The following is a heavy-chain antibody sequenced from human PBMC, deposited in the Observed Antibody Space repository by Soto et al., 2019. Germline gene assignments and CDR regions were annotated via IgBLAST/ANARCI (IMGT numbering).Heavy chain of an antibody. CDR1: GYTFTSYY. CDR3: GRVQYYSDTTGYYYIHY. V-gene: IGHV1-46*03. D-gene: IGHD3-22*01. Sequence: QVQLVQSGAEVEKPGASVKVSCKTSGYTFTSYYMHWVRQAPGQGLEWMGVLSPSGIRTTYAQKIQDIVTLTRDTATSTLYMEMSSLRSEDTAVYYCGRVQYYSDTTGYYYIHYLGQGTLVTVSS. CDR2: LSPSGIRT. J-gene: IGHJ4*02.